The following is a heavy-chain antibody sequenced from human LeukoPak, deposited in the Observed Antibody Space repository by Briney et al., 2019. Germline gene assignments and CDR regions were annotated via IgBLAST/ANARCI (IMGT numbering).Heavy chain of an antibody. D-gene: IGHD4-17*01. V-gene: IGHV3-21*01. J-gene: IGHJ4*02. Sequence: PGGSLRLSCAASGFTFSSYSMNWVRQAPGKGLEWVSSISSSSSYIYYADSVKGRFTISRDNAKNSLYLQMNSLRAEDTAVYYCARHSYDFGPIAYWGQVTLVTLSS. CDR1: GFTFSSYS. CDR2: ISSSSSYI. CDR3: ARHSYDFGPIAY.